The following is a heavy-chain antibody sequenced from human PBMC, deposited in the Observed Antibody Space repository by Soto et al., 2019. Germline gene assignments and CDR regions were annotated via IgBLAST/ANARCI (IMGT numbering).Heavy chain of an antibody. Sequence: EVQLMESGGGLVQPGGSLRLSCAASGFTLSGRSMHWVRQAPGKGLVWVSGIDNAGTDSTYADSVKGRFTSSRDNAKNMLYLQMYSLRVEDTAVYYCARGWFGPDVWGKGTTVTVSS. V-gene: IGHV3-74*01. CDR2: IDNAGTDS. CDR3: ARGWFGPDV. J-gene: IGHJ6*04. CDR1: GFTLSGRS. D-gene: IGHD3-10*01.